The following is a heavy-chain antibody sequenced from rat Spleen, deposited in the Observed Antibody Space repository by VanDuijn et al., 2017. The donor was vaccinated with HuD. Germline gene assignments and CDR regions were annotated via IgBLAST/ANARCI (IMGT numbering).Heavy chain of an antibody. D-gene: IGHD1-12*02. CDR3: VRHYYDGSLSTGDWFAY. CDR1: GFSLTSNG. Sequence: QVQVKESGPGLVQPSQTLSLTCTVSGFSLTSNGVSWVRQTPGKGLEWIAAISSGGSTYYNSAVQSRLSISRDTSKGQVFLKMNSLQPEDTGTYYCVRHYYDGSLSTGDWFAYWGQGTLVTVSS. CDR2: ISSGGST. J-gene: IGHJ3*01. V-gene: IGHV2S12*01.